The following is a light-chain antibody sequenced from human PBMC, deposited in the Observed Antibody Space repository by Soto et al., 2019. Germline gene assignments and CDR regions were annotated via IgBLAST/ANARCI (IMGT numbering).Light chain of an antibody. J-gene: IGLJ2*01. CDR2: NDY. CDR1: SSNIGGST. V-gene: IGLV1-44*01. CDR3: ATWDDSLNGVV. Sequence: QLVLTQPPSASGTPGQRVAVSCSGSSSNIGGSTVTWYQQLPGAAPRLLIFNDYQRSSGVPDRFSGSKSGTSASLAITGLRSEDEADYYCATWDDSLNGVVFGGGTKLTVL.